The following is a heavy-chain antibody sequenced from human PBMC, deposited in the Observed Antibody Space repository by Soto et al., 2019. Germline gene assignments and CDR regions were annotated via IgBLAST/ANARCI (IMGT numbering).Heavy chain of an antibody. V-gene: IGHV4-4*09. D-gene: IGHD3-3*01. CDR3: ARQIGDDPFDV. CDR2: IYRTGST. J-gene: IGHJ3*01. Sequence: SETLSLTCTVSGGSISTYYWNWIRQSPGTGLEWIGYIYRTGSTHYNPSLTSRVAISLDTSRNKFSLKLHSVTAADTAVYFCARQIGDDPFDVWGQGTKVTVSS. CDR1: GGSISTYY.